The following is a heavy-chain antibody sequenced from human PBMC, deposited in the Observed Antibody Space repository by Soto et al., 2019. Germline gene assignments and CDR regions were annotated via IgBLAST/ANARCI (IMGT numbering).Heavy chain of an antibody. CDR3: AKLSAYSKGYFDY. J-gene: IGHJ4*02. CDR1: GFTFSTYA. Sequence: PGGSLRLSCAASGFTFSTYAMTWVRQAPGKGLEWVSAISGSGDSTYYADSVKGRFTISRDNSKNTLYLQMNDLRVEDTAVYYCAKLSAYSKGYFDYWGLGTLVTVSS. CDR2: ISGSGDST. D-gene: IGHD4-4*01. V-gene: IGHV3-23*01.